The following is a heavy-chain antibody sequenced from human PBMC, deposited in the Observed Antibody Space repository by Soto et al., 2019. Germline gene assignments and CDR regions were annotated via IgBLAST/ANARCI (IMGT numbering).Heavy chain of an antibody. CDR3: ARGGVIVVVTAISDAFDI. V-gene: IGHV4-34*01. CDR1: GGSFSGYY. Sequence: SETLSLTCAVYGGSFSGYYWSWIRQPPGKGLEWIGEINHSGSTNYNPSLKSRVTISVDTSKNQFSLKLSSVTAADTAVYYCARGGVIVVVTAISDAFDIWGQGTMVTVSS. CDR2: INHSGST. D-gene: IGHD2-21*02. J-gene: IGHJ3*02.